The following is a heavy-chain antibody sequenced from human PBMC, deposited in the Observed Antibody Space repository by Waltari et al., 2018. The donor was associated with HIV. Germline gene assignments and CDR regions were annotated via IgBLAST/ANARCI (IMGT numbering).Heavy chain of an antibody. V-gene: IGHV3-74*01. CDR3: TGDTFGNDDF. CDR1: GFIFSRYW. D-gene: IGHD1-1*01. Sequence: EVRLVESGGGLGQPGGSLRLSCAGSGFIFSRYWMHWVRQTPGKGLEWVSRIKPDGTQTDYADSVKGRFTISRDNAKSTLHLQLNALSVEDTALYFCTGDTFGNDDFWGQGVLVTVSS. CDR2: IKPDGTQT. J-gene: IGHJ4*02.